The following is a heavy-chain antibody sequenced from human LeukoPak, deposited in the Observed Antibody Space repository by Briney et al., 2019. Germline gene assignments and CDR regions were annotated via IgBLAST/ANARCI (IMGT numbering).Heavy chain of an antibody. CDR2: INHSGST. V-gene: IGHV4-34*01. D-gene: IGHD5-18*01. CDR3: AARVMDTAMVAGWFDP. CDR1: GGSISSYY. J-gene: IGHJ5*02. Sequence: SETLSLTCTVSGGSISSYYWTWIRQPPGKGLEWIGEINHSGSTNYNPSLKSRVTISVDTSKNQFSLKLSSVTAADTAVYYCAARVMDTAMVAGWFDPWGQGTLVTVSS.